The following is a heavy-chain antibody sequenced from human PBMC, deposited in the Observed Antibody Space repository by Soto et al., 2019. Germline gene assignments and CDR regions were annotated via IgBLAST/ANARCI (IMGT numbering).Heavy chain of an antibody. V-gene: IGHV1-69*13. D-gene: IGHD2-2*01. J-gene: IGHJ6*02. Sequence: SVKVSCKAPGGTFSSYAISWVRQAPGQGLEWMGGIIPIFGTANYAQKFQGRVTITADESTSTAYMELSSLRSEDTAVYYCARDSGYCSSTSCLYYYYYYGMDVWGQGTTVTVSS. CDR3: ARDSGYCSSTSCLYYYYYYGMDV. CDR1: GGTFSSYA. CDR2: IIPIFGTA.